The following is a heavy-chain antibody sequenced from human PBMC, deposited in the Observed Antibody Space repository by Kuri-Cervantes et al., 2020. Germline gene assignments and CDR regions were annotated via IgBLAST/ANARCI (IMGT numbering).Heavy chain of an antibody. V-gene: IGHV3-30-3*01. J-gene: IGHJ6*02. CDR3: ARDPDPGIASQYGVDV. D-gene: IGHD6-13*01. Sequence: GGSLRLSCAASGFTFSSYAMHWVRQAPGKGLEWVAVISYDGSNKYYADSVKGRFTISRDNSKNTLYLQMNSLRAEDTAVYYCARDPDPGIASQYGVDVWGQGTTVTVSS. CDR1: GFTFSSYA. CDR2: ISYDGSNK.